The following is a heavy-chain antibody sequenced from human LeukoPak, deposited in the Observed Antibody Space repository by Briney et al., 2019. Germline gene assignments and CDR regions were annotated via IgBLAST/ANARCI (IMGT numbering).Heavy chain of an antibody. J-gene: IGHJ3*02. Sequence: SETLSLTCTVSGGSISSYYWSWIRQPAGKGLEWIGRIYTSGSTNYNPSLKSRVTMSVDTSKNQLSLKLSSVTAADMAVYYCARHGGMVRGFSDAFDIWGQGTMVTVSS. CDR2: IYTSGST. CDR1: GGSISSYY. CDR3: ARHGGMVRGFSDAFDI. V-gene: IGHV4-4*07. D-gene: IGHD3-10*01.